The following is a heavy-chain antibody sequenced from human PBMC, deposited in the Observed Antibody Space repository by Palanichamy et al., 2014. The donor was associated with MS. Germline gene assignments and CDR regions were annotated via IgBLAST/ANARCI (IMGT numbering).Heavy chain of an antibody. Sequence: EVQLVQSGAEVKKPGATVKISCKTSGYTFSDYHIHWIKQAPGGRLEWLGLVNPEDGETLSTENILDRLTIIADTSTDTTHLELRSLRSGDTAIYYCAVLAELAGNGAYFDYWGQGTLVTVSS. V-gene: IGHV1-69-2*01. J-gene: IGHJ4*02. CDR2: VNPEDGET. D-gene: IGHD6-19*01. CDR1: GYTFSDYH. CDR3: AVLAELAGNGAYFDY.